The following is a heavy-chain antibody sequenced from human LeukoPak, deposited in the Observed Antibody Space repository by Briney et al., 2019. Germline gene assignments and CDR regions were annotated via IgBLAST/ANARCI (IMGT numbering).Heavy chain of an antibody. CDR2: TNRSGST. V-gene: IGHV4-34*01. CDR1: GGSFSGYY. Sequence: SETLSLTCAVYGGSFSGYYWSWIRQPPGKGLEWIGETNRSGSTNYNPSLKGRLTISVDMSKNQFSLELSSVTAADTAVYYCARVLAYYDSSGYYQSSWGQGTLVTVSS. J-gene: IGHJ5*02. D-gene: IGHD3-22*01. CDR3: ARVLAYYDSSGYYQSS.